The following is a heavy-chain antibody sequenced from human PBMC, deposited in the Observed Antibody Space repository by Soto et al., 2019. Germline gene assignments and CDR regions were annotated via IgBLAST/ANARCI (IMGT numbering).Heavy chain of an antibody. CDR3: ARRFAVYCTNGVCSGFDY. V-gene: IGHV4-39*01. Sequence: QLQLQESGPGLVKPSETLSLTCTVSGGSISSSSYYWGWIRQPPGKGLEWIGSIYYSGSTHYNPSLMSRVTISVDTSKNQFSLKLSSVTAADTAVYYCARRFAVYCTNGVCSGFDYWGQGTLVTVSS. D-gene: IGHD2-8*01. CDR2: IYYSGST. J-gene: IGHJ4*02. CDR1: GGSISSSSYY.